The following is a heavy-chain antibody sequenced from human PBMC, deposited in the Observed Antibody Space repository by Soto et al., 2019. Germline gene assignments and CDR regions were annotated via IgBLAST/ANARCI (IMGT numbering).Heavy chain of an antibody. D-gene: IGHD2-2*01. V-gene: IGHV1-69*04. J-gene: IGHJ4*02. CDR2: IIPVLSLE. Sequence: QVQVVQSGTEVKRPGSSVKVSCEASGDTFSSYVFTWVRQAPGQGLEWMGRIIPVLSLENFAQKFQGRLTITADKSTNTSYMELSSLRSEDTALYFCATGVCTGVSCFAANDYWGRGTLVTVSS. CDR3: ATGVCTGVSCFAANDY. CDR1: GDTFSSYV.